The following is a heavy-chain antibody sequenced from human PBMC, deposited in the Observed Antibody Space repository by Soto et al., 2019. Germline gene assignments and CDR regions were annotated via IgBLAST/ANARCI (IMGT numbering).Heavy chain of an antibody. Sequence: GGSLRLSCAASGFTFSSYAMSWVRQAPGKGLEWVSAISGSGGSTYYADSVKGRFTISRDNSKNTMYLQMNNRRAEDTAVYYCAKESKGVRVYYFDDWGQGTLVTVSS. CDR2: ISGSGGST. D-gene: IGHD1-1*01. CDR1: GFTFSSYA. CDR3: AKESKGVRVYYFDD. J-gene: IGHJ4*02. V-gene: IGHV3-23*01.